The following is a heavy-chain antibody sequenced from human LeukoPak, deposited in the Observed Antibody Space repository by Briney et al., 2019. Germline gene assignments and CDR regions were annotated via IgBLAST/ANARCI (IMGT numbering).Heavy chain of an antibody. Sequence: GGSLRLSCAASGLTVSSSYMSWVRQAPGKVLEWVSVIYSGGSTYYADSVKGRFTISRDNSKNTLYLQMNSRRAEDTAVYYCARGDGYGYDYWGQGTLVTVSS. CDR3: ARGDGYGYDY. CDR1: GLTVSSSY. V-gene: IGHV3-53*01. D-gene: IGHD5-12*01. CDR2: IYSGGST. J-gene: IGHJ4*02.